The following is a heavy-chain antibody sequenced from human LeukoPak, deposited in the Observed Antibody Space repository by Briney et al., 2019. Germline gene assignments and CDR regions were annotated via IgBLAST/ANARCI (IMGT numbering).Heavy chain of an antibody. V-gene: IGHV4-61*02. CDR3: ASSVRGWLQFDY. D-gene: IGHD5-24*01. Sequence: PSETLSLTCTVSGGSISSGSYYWSWIRQPGGKGLEWIVRIYTSGSTNYNPSLKSRVTISVDTSKNQFSLKLSSVTAADTAVYYCASSVRGWLQFDYWGQGTLVTVSS. J-gene: IGHJ4*02. CDR2: IYTSGST. CDR1: GGSISSGSYY.